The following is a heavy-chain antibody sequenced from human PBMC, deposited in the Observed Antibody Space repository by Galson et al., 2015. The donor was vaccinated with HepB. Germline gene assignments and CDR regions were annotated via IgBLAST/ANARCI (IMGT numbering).Heavy chain of an antibody. J-gene: IGHJ4*02. Sequence: SLRLSCAASGFTFTFYGMHWVRQAPGKGLEWLAVISYDGRNKSYTDSVKGRFTISRDNSKSTLHLQMNSLRAEDTAVYYCAKDRLRGSSGYGLLDYWGQGTLVTVSS. D-gene: IGHD3-22*01. V-gene: IGHV3-30*18. CDR2: ISYDGRNK. CDR3: AKDRLRGSSGYGLLDY. CDR1: GFTFTFYG.